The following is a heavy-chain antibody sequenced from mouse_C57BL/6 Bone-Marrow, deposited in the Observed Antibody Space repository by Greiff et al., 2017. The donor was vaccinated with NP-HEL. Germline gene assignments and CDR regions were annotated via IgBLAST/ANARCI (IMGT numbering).Heavy chain of an antibody. J-gene: IGHJ4*01. CDR3: TPKGSYYAMDY. CDR1: GFNIKDDY. Sequence: VQLQQSGAELVRPGASVKLSCTASGFNIKDDYMHWVKQRPEQGLEWIGWIDPENGDTEYASKFQGKATITADTSSNTAYLQLSSLTSEDTAVYYCTPKGSYYAMDYWGQGTSVTVSS. CDR2: IDPENGDT. V-gene: IGHV14-4*01.